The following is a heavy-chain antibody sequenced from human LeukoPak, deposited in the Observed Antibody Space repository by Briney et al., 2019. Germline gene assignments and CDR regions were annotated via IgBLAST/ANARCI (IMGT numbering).Heavy chain of an antibody. D-gene: IGHD5-18*01. J-gene: IGHJ4*02. CDR1: GYTFTSYD. CDR3: ARDLRTWIQLCFGY. V-gene: IGHV1-2*02. Sequence: GASVKVSCKASGYTFTSYDINWVRQATGQGLEWMGWINPNSGGTNYAQKFQGRVTMTRDTSISTAYMELSRLRSDDTAVYYCARDLRTWIQLCFGYWGQGTLVTVSS. CDR2: INPNSGGT.